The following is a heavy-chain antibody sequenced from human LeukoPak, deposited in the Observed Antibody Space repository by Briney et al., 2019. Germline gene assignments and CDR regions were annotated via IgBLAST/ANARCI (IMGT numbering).Heavy chain of an antibody. CDR2: IQYDGSNQ. D-gene: IGHD1-26*01. CDR3: ASNILSGSVFPHV. J-gene: IGHJ4*02. V-gene: IGHV3-30*02. Sequence: PGGSLRLSCAASGFTFSSYGMHWVRQAPGKGLEWVAYIQYDGSNQQYADSVKGRFSISRDRSKNIPYLQMNSLRAEDTAVYYCASNILSGSVFPHVWGQGTLVTVSS. CDR1: GFTFSSYG.